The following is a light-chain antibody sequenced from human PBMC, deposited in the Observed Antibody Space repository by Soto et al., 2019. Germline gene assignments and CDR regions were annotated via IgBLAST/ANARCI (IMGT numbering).Light chain of an antibody. CDR1: QSISNY. CDR3: HQRSNWPLT. V-gene: IGKV3-11*01. J-gene: IGKJ4*01. Sequence: EIVMTQCPANRSLSQGVRATLSSRPSQSISNYLAWYQQKPGQAPRLLIYDASNRATCIPARFSGSGSGTDFTLTISSLEPEDFAVYYCHQRSNWPLTFGGGTRWIS. CDR2: DAS.